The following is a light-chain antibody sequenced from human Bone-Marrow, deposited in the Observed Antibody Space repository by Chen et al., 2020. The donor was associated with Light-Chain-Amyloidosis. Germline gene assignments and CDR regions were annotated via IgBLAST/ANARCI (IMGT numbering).Light chain of an antibody. V-gene: IGLV2-23*02. CDR2: GVS. CDR1: SSDVGGYNL. CDR3: RSYAGDSTYV. J-gene: IGLJ1*01. Sequence: QSALTQPASVSGSPGQALTISCTGTSSDVGGYNLVSWYQQHPGKAPKLMIYGVSKRPSGVSNRFSGSKSGNTASLTISGLQAEDESDYYCRSYAGDSTYVFGIGTKVTVL.